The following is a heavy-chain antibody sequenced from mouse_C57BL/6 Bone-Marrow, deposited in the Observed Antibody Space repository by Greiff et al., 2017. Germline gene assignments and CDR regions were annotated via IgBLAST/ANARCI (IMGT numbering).Heavy chain of an antibody. D-gene: IGHD2-1*01. V-gene: IGHV5-6*01. Sequence: EVMLVESGGDLVKPGGSLKLSCAASGFTFSSYGMSWVRQTPDKRLEWVATISSGGSYTYYPDSVKGRFTISRDNAKNTLYLQRSSLKSEDTAMYYCARLGNSAWFAYWGQGTLVTVSA. CDR2: ISSGGSYT. CDR1: GFTFSSYG. J-gene: IGHJ3*01. CDR3: ARLGNSAWFAY.